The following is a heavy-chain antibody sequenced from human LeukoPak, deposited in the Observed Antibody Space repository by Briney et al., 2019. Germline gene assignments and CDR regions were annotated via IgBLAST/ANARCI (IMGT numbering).Heavy chain of an antibody. Sequence: PSETLSLTCAVYGGSFSGYYWSWIRQPPGKGLEWIGEINHSGSTNYDPSLKSRVTISVDTSKNQFSLKLSSVTAADTAVYYCARGRAIFGVVITYYYYGMDVWGQGTTVTVSS. CDR2: INHSGST. CDR1: GGSFSGYY. V-gene: IGHV4-34*01. J-gene: IGHJ6*02. D-gene: IGHD3-3*01. CDR3: ARGRAIFGVVITYYYYGMDV.